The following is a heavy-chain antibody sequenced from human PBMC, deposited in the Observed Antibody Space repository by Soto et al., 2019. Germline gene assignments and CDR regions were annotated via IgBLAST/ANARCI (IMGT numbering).Heavy chain of an antibody. J-gene: IGHJ4*02. CDR2: INHSGST. V-gene: IGHV4-34*01. CDR1: GGSFSGSY. Sequence: SETLSLTCAVYGGSFSGSYWSWIRQPPGKGLEWIGEINHSGSTNYNPSLKSRVTISVDTSKNQLSLKLSSVTAADTAVYYCARSRTATTCDYWGQGTMVTVSS. D-gene: IGHD4-17*01. CDR3: ARSRTATTCDY.